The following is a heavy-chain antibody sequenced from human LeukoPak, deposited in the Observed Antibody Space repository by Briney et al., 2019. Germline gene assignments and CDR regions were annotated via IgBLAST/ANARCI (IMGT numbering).Heavy chain of an antibody. V-gene: IGHV4-39*01. D-gene: IGHD4-17*01. CDR1: GGSISSSSYY. CDR2: IYYSGST. J-gene: IGHJ4*02. CDR3: ASWDYDDSFFFLY. Sequence: SETLSLTCTVSGGSISSSSYYWGWIRQPPGKGLEWIGNIYYSGSTYYNPSLKSRFTISVDKSKNQFSLKLSSVTAADTAVYYCASWDYDDSFFFLYWGQGTLVTVSS.